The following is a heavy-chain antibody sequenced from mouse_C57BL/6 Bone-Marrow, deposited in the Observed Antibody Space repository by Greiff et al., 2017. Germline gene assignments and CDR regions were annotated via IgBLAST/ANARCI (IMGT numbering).Heavy chain of an antibody. CDR3: AREGYYFWYFDV. J-gene: IGHJ1*03. V-gene: IGHV1-69*01. Sequence: QVQLQQPGAELVMPGASVKLSCKASGYTFTSYWMHWVKQRPGQGLEWIGEIDPSDSYTNYNQKFKGKSTLTVDKSSSTAYMQLSSLPSEDSAVYYCAREGYYFWYFDVWGTGTTVTVSS. CDR2: IDPSDSYT. D-gene: IGHD2-3*01. CDR1: GYTFTSYW.